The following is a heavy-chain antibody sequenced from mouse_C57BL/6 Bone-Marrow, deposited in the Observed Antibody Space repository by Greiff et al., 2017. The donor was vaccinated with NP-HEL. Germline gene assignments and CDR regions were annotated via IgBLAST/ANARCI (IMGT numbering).Heavy chain of an antibody. J-gene: IGHJ2*01. CDR2: ISYDGSN. Sequence: ESGPGLVKPSQSLSLTCSVTGYSITSGYYWNWIRQFPGNKLEWMGYISYDGSNNYNPSLKNRISITRDTSKNQFFLKLNSVTTEDTATYYCARHYSNYVDYWGQGTTLTVSS. D-gene: IGHD2-5*01. V-gene: IGHV3-6*01. CDR1: GYSITSGYY. CDR3: ARHYSNYVDY.